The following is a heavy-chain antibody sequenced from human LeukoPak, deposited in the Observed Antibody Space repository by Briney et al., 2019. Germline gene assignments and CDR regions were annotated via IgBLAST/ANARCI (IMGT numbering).Heavy chain of an antibody. CDR1: GFTFSSYA. D-gene: IGHD3-22*01. J-gene: IGHJ4*02. V-gene: IGHV3-23*01. Sequence: GGSLRLSCADSGFTFSSYAMSWVRQAPGKGLEWVSGISGSGDNTYYADSVKGRFTISRDNSKNTLYVQVNSLGTEDTAAYYCAKGSYYDSSGSFYFDYWGQGTLVTVSS. CDR2: ISGSGDNT. CDR3: AKGSYYDSSGSFYFDY.